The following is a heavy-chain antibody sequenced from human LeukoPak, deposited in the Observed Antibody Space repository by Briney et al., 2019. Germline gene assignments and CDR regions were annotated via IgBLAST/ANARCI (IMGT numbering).Heavy chain of an antibody. CDR1: GFTFDDYA. Sequence: GGSLRLSCAASGFTFDDYAMHWVRQAPGKGLEWVSGISWNSGSIGYADSVKGRFTISRDNAKNSLYLQMNSLRAEDPALYYCAGNSGYWGQGTLVTVSS. CDR3: AGNSGY. CDR2: ISWNSGSI. V-gene: IGHV3-9*01. J-gene: IGHJ4*02.